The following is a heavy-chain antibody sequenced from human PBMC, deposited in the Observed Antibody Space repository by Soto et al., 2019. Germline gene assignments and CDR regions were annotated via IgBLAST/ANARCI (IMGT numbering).Heavy chain of an antibody. CDR3: ARAAYCGTDSCSDAFDI. D-gene: IGHD2-21*02. V-gene: IGHV1-3*01. J-gene: IGHJ3*02. CDR2: INAGNGNT. Sequence: QVQLVQSGAEVKKYGASVKVSCKASGYTFTNYAMHWVRQAPGQRLEWMGWINAGNGNTKYSQQFQGRVTITRDTSASTAYMELSRLRSEDTAVYYCARAAYCGTDSCSDAFDIWGQGTLVTVSS. CDR1: GYTFTNYA.